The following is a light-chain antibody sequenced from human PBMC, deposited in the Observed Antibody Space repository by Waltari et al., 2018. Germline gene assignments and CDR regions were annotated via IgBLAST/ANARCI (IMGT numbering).Light chain of an antibody. Sequence: DVVMTQSPLSLPVTLGQPASISCRSSQSLVHSDGNTYLNWFQQRPGQSPRRLIYKVSNRDSGVPDRFSGSGSGTDFTLKISRVEAEDVGIYYCMQGTHWPWTFGGGTKMEIK. CDR2: KVS. V-gene: IGKV2-30*02. CDR1: QSLVHSDGNTY. J-gene: IGKJ4*01. CDR3: MQGTHWPWT.